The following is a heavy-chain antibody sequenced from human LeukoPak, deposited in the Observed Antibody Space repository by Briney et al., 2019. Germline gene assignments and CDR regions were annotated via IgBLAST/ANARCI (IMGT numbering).Heavy chain of an antibody. CDR2: VSGSDGST. Sequence: GGSLRLSCAASGFTFSSYGMSWVRQAPGKGLEWVSAVSGSDGSTYYADSVKGRFTISRDNSKNTMYLQMNSLRAEDTAVYYCARAIYYGSGYYYYGMDVWGQGTTVTVSS. J-gene: IGHJ6*02. CDR1: GFTFSSYG. V-gene: IGHV3-23*01. CDR3: ARAIYYGSGYYYYGMDV. D-gene: IGHD3-10*01.